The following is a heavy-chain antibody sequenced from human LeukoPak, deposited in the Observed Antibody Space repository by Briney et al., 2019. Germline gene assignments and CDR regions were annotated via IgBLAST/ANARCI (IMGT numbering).Heavy chain of an antibody. J-gene: IGHJ4*02. D-gene: IGHD1-26*01. CDR3: ARVRGIDDY. Sequence: GASVKVSCKASGYTFTRYGISWVRQAPGQGLEWMGWISGSNGNTNYAQKFRGRVSMTADTSTSTAYMELRSLRSDDTAVYYCARVRGIDDYWGQGTLVTVSS. V-gene: IGHV1-18*01. CDR1: GYTFTRYG. CDR2: ISGSNGNT.